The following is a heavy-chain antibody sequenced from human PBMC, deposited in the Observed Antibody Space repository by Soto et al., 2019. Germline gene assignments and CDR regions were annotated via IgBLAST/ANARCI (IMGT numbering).Heavy chain of an antibody. D-gene: IGHD5-18*01. J-gene: IGHJ4*02. CDR3: AGGGIQLSYGFDY. Sequence: PSETLSLTCSVSGTSVSNYYWSWIRQPAGKGLEHIGRIYTSGSTSYNPSLKSRVTMSMDTSQTQIYLNLTSVTAADTAVYYCAGGGIQLSYGFDYCGQGILVTVYS. V-gene: IGHV4-4*07. CDR1: GTSVSNYY. CDR2: IYTSGST.